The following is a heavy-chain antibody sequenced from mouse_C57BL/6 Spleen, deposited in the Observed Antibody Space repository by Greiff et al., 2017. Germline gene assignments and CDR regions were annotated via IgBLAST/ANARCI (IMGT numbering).Heavy chain of an antibody. CDR2: IYPRDGST. CDR3: AREGYGSSLAY. D-gene: IGHD1-1*01. V-gene: IGHV1-85*01. CDR1: GYTFTSYD. Sequence: QVQLKQSGPELVKPGASVKLSCKASGYTFTSYDITWVKQRPGQGLEWIGWIYPRDGSTKYTEKFKGKATLTVDSSSSTAYMELHSPTSEDSAVYFCAREGYGSSLAYWGQGTLVTVSA. J-gene: IGHJ3*01.